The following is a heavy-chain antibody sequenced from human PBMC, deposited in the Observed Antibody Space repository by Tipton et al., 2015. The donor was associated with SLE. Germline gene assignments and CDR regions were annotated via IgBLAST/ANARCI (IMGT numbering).Heavy chain of an antibody. CDR3: ARGPRYYDILTAYDLDP. V-gene: IGHV4-61*05. Sequence: TLSLTCTVSGGSISSSSYYWGWIRQPPGKGLEWIGYIYYSGSTNYNPSLKSRVTISVDTSKNQFSLKLSSVTAADTAVYYCARGPRYYDILTAYDLDPWGQGTLVTVSS. D-gene: IGHD3-9*01. J-gene: IGHJ5*02. CDR1: GGSISSSSYY. CDR2: IYYSGST.